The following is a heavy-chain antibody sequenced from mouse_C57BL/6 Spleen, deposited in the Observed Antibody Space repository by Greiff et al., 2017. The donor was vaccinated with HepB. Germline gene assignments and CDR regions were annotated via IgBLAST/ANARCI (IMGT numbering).Heavy chain of an antibody. Sequence: VQLQQPGAELVRPGTSVKLSCKASGYTFTSYWMHWVKQRPGQGLEWIGVIDPSDSYTNYNQKFKGKATLTVDTSSSTAYMQLSSLTSEDSAVYYCARWGGTSFAYWGQGTLVTVSA. V-gene: IGHV1-59*01. CDR3: ARWGGTSFAY. J-gene: IGHJ3*01. CDR2: IDPSDSYT. D-gene: IGHD3-3*01. CDR1: GYTFTSYW.